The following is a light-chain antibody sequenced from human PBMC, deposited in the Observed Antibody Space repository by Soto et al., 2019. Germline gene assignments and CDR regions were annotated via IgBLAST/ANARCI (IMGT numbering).Light chain of an antibody. CDR2: DAS. V-gene: IGKV1-5*01. J-gene: IGKJ3*01. CDR3: QRTYNAPFT. CDR1: QSISSW. Sequence: DIQMTQSPSTLSASVGDRVTITCRASQSISSWLAWYQQKPGKAPKVLIYDASSLESGVPSRFSGSGSGTEFSLTISSLQPDDFATYYCQRTYNAPFTFGPGTKVELK.